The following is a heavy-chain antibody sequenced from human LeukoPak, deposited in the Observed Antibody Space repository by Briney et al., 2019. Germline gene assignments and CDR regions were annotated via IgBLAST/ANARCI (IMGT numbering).Heavy chain of an antibody. V-gene: IGHV1-24*01. CDR3: ATARCSSTSCYTGFYVY. J-gene: IGHJ4*02. Sequence: ASVKVSCKVSGYTLTELSMHWVRQAPGKGLEWMGGFDPEDGETIYAQKFQGRVTMTEDTSTDTAYMELSSLRSEDTGVYYCATARCSSTSCYTGFYVYWGQGTLVTVSS. CDR1: GYTLTELS. CDR2: FDPEDGET. D-gene: IGHD2-2*02.